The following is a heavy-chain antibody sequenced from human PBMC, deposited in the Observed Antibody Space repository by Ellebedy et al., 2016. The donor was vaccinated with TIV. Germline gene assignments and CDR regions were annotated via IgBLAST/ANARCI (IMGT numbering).Heavy chain of an antibody. V-gene: IGHV3-30*18. CDR2: ISHDGSLK. D-gene: IGHD1-20*01. CDR1: GFTFSNFD. J-gene: IGHJ4*02. CDR3: AKGKVDNWMDAGSLDY. Sequence: GESLKISCAASGFTFSNFDMDWVRQAPGKGLEWVAVISHDGSLKFYADSVKGRFSISRDNSKNTLYLQMNSLRVEDKAVYYCAKGKVDNWMDAGSLDYWGQGSLVTVSS.